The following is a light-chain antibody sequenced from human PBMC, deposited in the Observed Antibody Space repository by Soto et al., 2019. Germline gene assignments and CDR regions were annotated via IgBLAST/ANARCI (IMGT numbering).Light chain of an antibody. J-gene: IGKJ2*01. CDR3: QQYDIWPPYT. CDR2: GAS. CDR1: QSVSSSY. Sequence: EKGLTQSPGTLSLSTGERATLSCRASQSVSSSYLAWYQQKPGQAPRLLIYGASTRATGIPARFSGSGSGTEFTLTISSLQSEDFAIYYCQQYDIWPPYTFGQGTKVDI. V-gene: IGKV3-15*01.